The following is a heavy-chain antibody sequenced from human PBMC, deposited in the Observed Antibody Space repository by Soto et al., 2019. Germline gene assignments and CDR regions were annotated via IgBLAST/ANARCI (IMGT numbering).Heavy chain of an antibody. J-gene: IGHJ4*02. CDR1: GYTFTSYA. Sequence: ASVKVSCKASGYTFTSYAMHLVSQAPGQRLEWMGWINAGNGNTKYSQKFQGRVTITRDTSASTAYMELSSLRSEDTAVYYCARSIVVVTALDYWGQGTLVTVPQ. CDR2: INAGNGNT. D-gene: IGHD2-21*02. CDR3: ARSIVVVTALDY. V-gene: IGHV1-3*01.